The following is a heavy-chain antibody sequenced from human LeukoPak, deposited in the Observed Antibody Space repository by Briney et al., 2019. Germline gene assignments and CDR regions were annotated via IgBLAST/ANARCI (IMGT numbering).Heavy chain of an antibody. CDR2: INPNSGGT. J-gene: IGHJ3*02. CDR3: ARVWDSSSWYGDAFDI. V-gene: IGHV1-2*02. Sequence: ASVKVSCKASGYTFTGYYMHWVRQSPGQGLEWMGWINPNSGGTNYAQKFQGRVTMTRDTSTSTVYMELSSLRSEDTAVYYCARVWDSSSWYGDAFDIWGQGTMVTVSS. CDR1: GYTFTGYY. D-gene: IGHD6-13*01.